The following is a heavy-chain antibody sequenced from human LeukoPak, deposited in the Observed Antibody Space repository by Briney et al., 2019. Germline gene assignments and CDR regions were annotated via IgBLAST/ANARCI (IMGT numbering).Heavy chain of an antibody. V-gene: IGHV1-2*02. CDR2: INPNSGGT. CDR1: GYTFTGYY. Sequence: GASVKVSCKASGYTFTGYYMHWVRQAPGQGLEWMGWINPNSGGTNYAQKFQGRVTMTRDTSISTAYMELSRLRSDDTAVYYCARVVSYDFWSGYLGWFDPWGQGTLVTVSS. CDR3: ARVVSYDFWSGYLGWFDP. J-gene: IGHJ5*02. D-gene: IGHD3-3*01.